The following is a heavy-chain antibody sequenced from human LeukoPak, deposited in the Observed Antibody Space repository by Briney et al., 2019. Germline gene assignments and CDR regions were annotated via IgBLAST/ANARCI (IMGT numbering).Heavy chain of an antibody. CDR1: GFTFSNAW. Sequence: GGSLRLSCAASGFTFSNAWMTWVRQAPGKGLEWVGHIKTETDGGTADYAAPVKGRFTISRDDSKNTLYLQMNSLKSEDTAVYYCTARDWGYWGQGTLVTVSS. CDR3: TARDWGY. V-gene: IGHV3-15*01. D-gene: IGHD7-27*01. J-gene: IGHJ4*02. CDR2: IKTETDGGTA.